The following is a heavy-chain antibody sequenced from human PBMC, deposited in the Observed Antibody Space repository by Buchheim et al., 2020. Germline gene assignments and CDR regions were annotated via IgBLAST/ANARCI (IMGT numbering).Heavy chain of an antibody. Sequence: QVQLVESGGGVVQPGRSLRLSCAASGFTFSSYGMHWVRQAPGKGLEWVAVISYDGSNKYYADPVKGRFTISRDNSKNTLYLPMNSLRAEDTAVYYCAKDDSSGWYVPADYYYYGMDVWGQGTT. CDR2: ISYDGSNK. CDR1: GFTFSSYG. J-gene: IGHJ6*02. D-gene: IGHD6-19*01. CDR3: AKDDSSGWYVPADYYYYGMDV. V-gene: IGHV3-30*18.